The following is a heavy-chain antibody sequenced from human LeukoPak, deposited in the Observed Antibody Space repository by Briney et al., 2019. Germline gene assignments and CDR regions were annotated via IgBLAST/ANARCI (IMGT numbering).Heavy chain of an antibody. CDR1: GFTFSSYE. D-gene: IGHD3-10*01. CDR3: ARLPGRLWFGELFSNWFDP. Sequence: PGGSLRLSCAASGFTFSSYEMNWVRQAPGKGLEWVSYISSSASTIYYADSVKGRFTISRDNAKNSLYLQMNSLRAEDTAVYYCARLPGRLWFGELFSNWFDPWGQGTLVTVS. J-gene: IGHJ5*02. V-gene: IGHV3-48*03. CDR2: ISSSASTI.